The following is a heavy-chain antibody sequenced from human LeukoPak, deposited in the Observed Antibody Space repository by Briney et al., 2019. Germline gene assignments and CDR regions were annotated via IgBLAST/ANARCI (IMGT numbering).Heavy chain of an antibody. CDR1: GFTFSDYW. V-gene: IGHV3-74*01. J-gene: IGHJ4*02. CDR2: IKSDGTGI. CDR3: VRGQTIDY. Sequence: PGGSLRLSCAASGFTFSDYWMYWVRQAPGKGLVWVSRIKSDGTGILYAEFVEGRFTISRDNAKNALYLQMTSLRDEDTAVYYCVRGQTIDYWGQGILVTVSS.